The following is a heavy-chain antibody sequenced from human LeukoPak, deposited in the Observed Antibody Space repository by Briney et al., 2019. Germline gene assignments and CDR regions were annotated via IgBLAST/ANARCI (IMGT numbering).Heavy chain of an antibody. V-gene: IGHV1-69*04. CDR3: ARDVYYYDSSGLDY. J-gene: IGHJ4*02. CDR2: IIPILGIA. CDR1: GGTFSSYA. Sequence: SVKVSCKASGGTFSSYAISWVRQAPGQGLEWMGRIIPILGIANYAQKFQGRVTITADKSTSTAYMELSSLRSEDTAVYYCARDVYYYDSSGLDYWGQGTLVTVSS. D-gene: IGHD3-22*01.